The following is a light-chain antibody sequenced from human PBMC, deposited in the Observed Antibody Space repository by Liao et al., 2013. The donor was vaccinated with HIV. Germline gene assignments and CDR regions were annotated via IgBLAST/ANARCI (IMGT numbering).Light chain of an antibody. CDR3: QAWDTSTVV. CDR1: KLGDEY. CDR2: QDT. J-gene: IGLJ1*01. Sequence: SYELTQPPSVSVSPGQTASITCSGDKLGDEYASWYQQKPGQSPMLVIYQDTKRPSGIPERFSGSNSGNTATLTISGTQAMDEADYYCQAWDTSTVVFGTGTKVSVL. V-gene: IGLV3-1*01.